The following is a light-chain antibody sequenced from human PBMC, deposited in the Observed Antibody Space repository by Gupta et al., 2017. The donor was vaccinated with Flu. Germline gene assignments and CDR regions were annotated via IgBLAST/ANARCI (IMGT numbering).Light chain of an antibody. Sequence: QAVVTQEPSLTVSPGGTVTLTCGSSTGAVTSGHYPYWFQQKPGQAPRPLIYDTSNKHTSPPGRFSGSFLGGTAALTLSGAPPEDEAEYYYLHSYSGDRGVFGGGTKLTVL. J-gene: IGLJ3*02. V-gene: IGLV7-46*01. CDR2: DTS. CDR1: TGAVTSGHY. CDR3: LHSYSGDRGV.